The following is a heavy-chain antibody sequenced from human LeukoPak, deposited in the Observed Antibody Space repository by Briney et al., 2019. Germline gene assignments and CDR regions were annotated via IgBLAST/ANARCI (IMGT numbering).Heavy chain of an antibody. Sequence: SVTVSCKASGFTFTSTAVQWVRQARGQRLEWIGWILVGSGNTNYAQMFQERVTLTWDVSTSTAYTVLSSLRSEDTAIYYCASDPPYTSSSAWWGQGTLVTVSS. V-gene: IGHV1-58*01. CDR2: ILVGSGNT. J-gene: IGHJ4*02. D-gene: IGHD2-2*01. CDR3: ASDPPYTSSSAW. CDR1: GFTFTSTA.